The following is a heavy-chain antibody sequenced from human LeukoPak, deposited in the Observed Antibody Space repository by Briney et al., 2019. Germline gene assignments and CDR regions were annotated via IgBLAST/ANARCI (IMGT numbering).Heavy chain of an antibody. D-gene: IGHD5-18*01. CDR1: GGSISSGGYY. CDR3: AARGYSYGYFADY. Sequence: PSQTLSLTCTVSGGSISSGGYYWSWIRQPPGKGLEWIGYIYHSGSTYYNPSLKSRVTISVDRSKNQFSLKLSSVTAADTAVYYCAARGYSYGYFADYWGQGTLVTVSS. V-gene: IGHV4-30-2*01. CDR2: IYHSGST. J-gene: IGHJ4*02.